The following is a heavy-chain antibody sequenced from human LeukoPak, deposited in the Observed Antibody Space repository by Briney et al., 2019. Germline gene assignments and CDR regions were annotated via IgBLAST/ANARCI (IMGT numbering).Heavy chain of an antibody. CDR2: INHSGST. D-gene: IGHD6-13*01. V-gene: IGHV4-34*01. J-gene: IGHJ6*03. CDR1: GGSFSGYY. CDR3: ARTTEAHSWRTRYYDYYMDV. Sequence: SETLSLTCAVYGGSFSGYYWSWIRQPPGKGLEWIGEINHSGSTNYNPSLKSRVTISVDTSKNQFSLKLSSVAAADTAVYYCARTTEAHSWRTRYYDYYMDVWGKGTTVTVSS.